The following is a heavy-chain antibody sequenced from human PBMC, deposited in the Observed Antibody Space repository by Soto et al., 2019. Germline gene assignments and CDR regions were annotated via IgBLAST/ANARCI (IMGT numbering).Heavy chain of an antibody. V-gene: IGHV4-30-4*01. Sequence: SETLSLTCTVSDDSFRGAEYYWSWIRQPLGKGPEWIGYTYYNGDTKYNPALRSRVTMSEDTSKNQFSLRLSSVTAADTAVYFCARGPAYIDGWRTFDLWGRGIMVTVSS. CDR1: DDSFRGAEYY. J-gene: IGHJ4*02. CDR2: TYYNGDT. D-gene: IGHD6-19*01. CDR3: ARGPAYIDGWRTFDL.